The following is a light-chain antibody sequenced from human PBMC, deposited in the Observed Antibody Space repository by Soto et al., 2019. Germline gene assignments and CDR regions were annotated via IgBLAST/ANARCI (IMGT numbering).Light chain of an antibody. V-gene: IGKV3-11*01. Sequence: EIVLTQSPATLSLSPGERATLSCRASQSVSSYLAWYQQKPGQAPRLLIYGASNRATGIPARFSGSGSGTDFTLPISSLEPEDFAVYYRQQRSNWPPITFGQGTRLEIK. CDR3: QQRSNWPPIT. CDR2: GAS. J-gene: IGKJ5*01. CDR1: QSVSSY.